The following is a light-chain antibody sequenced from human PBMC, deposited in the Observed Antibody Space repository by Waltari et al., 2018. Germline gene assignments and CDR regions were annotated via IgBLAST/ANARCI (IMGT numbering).Light chain of an antibody. CDR2: GAS. CDR1: QGISNS. CDR3: QQYYFTPYT. V-gene: IGKV1-NL1*01. J-gene: IGKJ2*01. Sequence: TCRASQGISNSLSWYQQKPGKAPKLLLYGASRLERVVPPRFSGSGSGTDYTLTISSLQPDDFATYYCQQYYFTPYTFGQGTKLDIK.